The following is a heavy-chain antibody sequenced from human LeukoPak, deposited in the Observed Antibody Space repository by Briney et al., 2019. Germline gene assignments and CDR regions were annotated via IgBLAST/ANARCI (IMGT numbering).Heavy chain of an antibody. CDR3: ARGVVVTAILFDY. J-gene: IGHJ4*02. D-gene: IGHD2-21*02. Sequence: SETLSLTCAVYGGSFSGYYWSWIRQPPGKGLEWIGEINHSGGTNYNPSLKSRVTISVDTSKNQFSLKLSSVTAADTAVYYCARGVVVTAILFDYWGQGTLVTVSS. CDR1: GGSFSGYY. CDR2: INHSGGT. V-gene: IGHV4-34*01.